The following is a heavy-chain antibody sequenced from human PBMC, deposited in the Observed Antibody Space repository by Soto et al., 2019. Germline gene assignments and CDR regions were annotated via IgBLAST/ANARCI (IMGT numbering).Heavy chain of an antibody. CDR3: AHVLG. CDR1: GFALSGFA. D-gene: IGHD3-16*01. V-gene: IGHV3-23*01. Sequence: EVQLLESGGGLVQPGGSLSLSCAGSGFALSGFAMNWVRQAPGKGLEWVSASSGTGINAYYAESVRGRFTVSRDNSRNTVFFQMNSLRVEDTAVYYCAHVLGWGQGTLVTVSS. CDR2: SSGTGINA. J-gene: IGHJ4*02.